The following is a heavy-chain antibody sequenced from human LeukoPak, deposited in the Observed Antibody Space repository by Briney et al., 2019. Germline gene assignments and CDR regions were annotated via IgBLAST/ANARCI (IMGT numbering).Heavy chain of an antibody. CDR1: GYTFTGYY. J-gene: IGHJ4*02. CDR3: ARGNIVVVVAAYFDY. V-gene: IGHV1-2*02. D-gene: IGHD2-15*01. CDR2: INPNSGGT. Sequence: GASVKVSCKASGYTFTGYYMHWVRQAPGQGLEWMGWINPNSGGTNYAQKFQGRVTMTRDTSISTAYMELSRLRSDDTAVYYCARGNIVVVVAAYFDYWGQGTPVTVSS.